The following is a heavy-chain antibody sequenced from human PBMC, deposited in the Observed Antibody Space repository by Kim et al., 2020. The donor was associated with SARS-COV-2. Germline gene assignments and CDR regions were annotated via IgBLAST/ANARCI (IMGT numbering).Heavy chain of an antibody. V-gene: IGHV1-2*02. CDR3: AREPPLYVSSGYSSRSVY. J-gene: IGHJ4*02. D-gene: IGHD3-22*01. CDR2: INPNSGGT. CDR1: GYTFTGYY. Sequence: ASVKVSCKASGYTFTGYYMHWVRQAPGQGLEWMGWINPNSGGTNYAQKFQGRVTMTRDTSISTAYMELSRLRSDDTAVYYCAREPPLYVSSGYSSRSVYWGQGTLVTVSS.